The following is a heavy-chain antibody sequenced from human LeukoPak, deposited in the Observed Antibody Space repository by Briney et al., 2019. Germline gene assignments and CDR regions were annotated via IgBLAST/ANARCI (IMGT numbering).Heavy chain of an antibody. V-gene: IGHV3-30-3*01. CDR2: ISYDGVDK. J-gene: IGHJ3*02. CDR1: QFIFGNYA. Sequence: PGGSLRLSCAASQFIFGNYAMHWVRQASGKGLEWVATISYDGVDKYYADSVKGRFTTSRDNSKNTMYLQMNSLRLEDTAMYYCARDVDTVMDWANDVFHIWGQGTMVTVSS. CDR3: ARDVDTVMDWANDVFHI. D-gene: IGHD5-18*01.